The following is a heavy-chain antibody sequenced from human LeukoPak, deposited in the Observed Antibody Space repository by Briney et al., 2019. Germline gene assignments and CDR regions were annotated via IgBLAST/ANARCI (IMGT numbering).Heavy chain of an antibody. CDR1: GLTVSSSY. V-gene: IGHV3-66*02. Sequence: TGGSLRLACAVSGLTVSSSYMSWVRQAPGKGLEWVSLIYSIYGGGSTFYADSVKGRFTISRDNSKNTPFLQMNSLRPEDTAVYYCAREIAVAAHFDYWGQGTLVTVSS. CDR2: IYSIYGGGST. CDR3: AREIAVAAHFDY. J-gene: IGHJ4*02. D-gene: IGHD6-19*01.